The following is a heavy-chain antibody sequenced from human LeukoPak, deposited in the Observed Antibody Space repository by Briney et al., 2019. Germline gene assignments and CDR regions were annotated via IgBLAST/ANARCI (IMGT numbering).Heavy chain of an antibody. CDR1: GGSISSYY. D-gene: IGHD3-22*01. CDR2: IYYSGST. J-gene: IGHJ4*02. Sequence: SETLSLTCTVSGGSISSYYWSWIRQPPGKGLEWIGYIYYSGSTNYNPSLKSRVTISVDTSKNQFSLKLSSVTAADTAVYYCARDDSSGYYDYWGQGTLVTVSS. CDR3: ARDDSSGYYDY. V-gene: IGHV4-59*01.